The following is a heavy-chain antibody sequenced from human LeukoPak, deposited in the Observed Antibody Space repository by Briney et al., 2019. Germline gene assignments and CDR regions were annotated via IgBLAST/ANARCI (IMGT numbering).Heavy chain of an antibody. Sequence: QPGGSLRLSCAASGFTFSSYEMNWVRQAPGKGLEWVSYISSSGSTLYYADSVKGRFTISRDNAKNSLYLQMNSLRAGDTAVYYCARTTMVRGVVTYWGQGTLVTVSS. D-gene: IGHD3-10*01. CDR2: ISSSGSTL. CDR1: GFTFSSYE. V-gene: IGHV3-48*03. J-gene: IGHJ4*02. CDR3: ARTTMVRGVVTY.